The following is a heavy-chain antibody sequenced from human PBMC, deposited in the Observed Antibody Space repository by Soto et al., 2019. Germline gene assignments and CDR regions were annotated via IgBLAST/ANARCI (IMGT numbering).Heavy chain of an antibody. CDR3: AKAPGYCSGGSCYWYIDL. D-gene: IGHD2-15*01. V-gene: IGHV3-23*01. CDR2: ISGSGGST. CDR1: GFTFSSYA. Sequence: LRLSCAASGFTFSSYAMSWVRQAPGKGLEGVSGISGSGGSTYYADSVKGRFTISRDNSKNTLYLQVSSLRAEDTAVYYCAKAPGYCSGGSCYWYIDLWGRGTLVTVSS. J-gene: IGHJ2*01.